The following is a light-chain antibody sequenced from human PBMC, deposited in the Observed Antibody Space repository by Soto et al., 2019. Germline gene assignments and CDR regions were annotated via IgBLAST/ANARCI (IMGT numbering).Light chain of an antibody. Sequence: QSVLTQPPSVSGAPGQRVTISCTGSSSSIGANYDVHWYQHLPGTAPRLLISGDSNRPSGVPDRFSGSKSGTSASLGITGLQAEDEADYYCQSYDSSLRGWVFGGGTKVTVL. CDR3: QSYDSSLRGWV. CDR1: SSSIGANYD. J-gene: IGLJ3*02. CDR2: GDS. V-gene: IGLV1-40*01.